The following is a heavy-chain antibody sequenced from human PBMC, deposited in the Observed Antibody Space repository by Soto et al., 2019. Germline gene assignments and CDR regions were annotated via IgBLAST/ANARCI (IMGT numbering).Heavy chain of an antibody. J-gene: IGHJ4*02. CDR3: ARGWGYDNNDYYYAY. D-gene: IGHD3-22*01. Sequence: QVQLVQSGAEVKKPGASVKVSCKASGYTFSRHGISWVRQAPGQGLEWMGGIIPIFGKANHAQKFEGRVTITADESTSTAYMELSSLRSEDTAVYYCARGWGYDNNDYYYAYWGQGTLVIVSS. CDR2: IIPIFGKA. CDR1: GYTFSRHG. V-gene: IGHV1-69*01.